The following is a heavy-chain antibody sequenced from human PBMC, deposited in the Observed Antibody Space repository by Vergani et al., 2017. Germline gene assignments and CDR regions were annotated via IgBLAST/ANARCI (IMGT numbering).Heavy chain of an antibody. J-gene: IGHJ6*02. CDR1: GVTFSSYW. D-gene: IGHD2-15*01. CDR2: IKQDGSDK. Sequence: EVQLVESGGGLVQPGGSLRLSCAASGVTFSSYWMSWVRQAPGKGLEWVANIKQDGSDKFYVDSVKGRFTVSRDNAKNSLYLQMNSLRAEDTAVYYCARDRGGRGSSYYYGMDVWGQXP. V-gene: IGHV3-7*01. CDR3: ARDRGGRGSSYYYGMDV.